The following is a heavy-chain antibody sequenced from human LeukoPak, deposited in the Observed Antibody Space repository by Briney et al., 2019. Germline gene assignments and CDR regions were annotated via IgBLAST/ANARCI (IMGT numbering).Heavy chain of an antibody. D-gene: IGHD5-18*01. Sequence: GASVKVSCKASGGTFSSYAISWVRQAPGQGLEWMGGIIPIFGTANYAQKLQGRVTITADKSTSTVYMELSSLRSEDTAVYYCARARGDTAMDYYFDYWGQGTLVTVSS. V-gene: IGHV1-69*06. J-gene: IGHJ4*02. CDR2: IIPIFGTA. CDR3: ARARGDTAMDYYFDY. CDR1: GGTFSSYA.